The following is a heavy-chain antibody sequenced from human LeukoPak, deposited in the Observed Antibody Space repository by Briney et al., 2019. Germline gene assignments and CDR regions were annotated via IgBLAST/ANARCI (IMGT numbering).Heavy chain of an antibody. J-gene: IGHJ4*02. Sequence: GESLQISCKGSGSSFTSYWIGWVRQMPGKGLEWMGIIYPGDSDTRYSPSFQGQVTISADKSISTAYLQWSSLKASDSAVYYCARRDYSSKHFDYWGQGTLLTVSS. V-gene: IGHV5-51*01. CDR2: IYPGDSDT. CDR3: ARRDYSSKHFDY. D-gene: IGHD2-15*01. CDR1: GSSFTSYW.